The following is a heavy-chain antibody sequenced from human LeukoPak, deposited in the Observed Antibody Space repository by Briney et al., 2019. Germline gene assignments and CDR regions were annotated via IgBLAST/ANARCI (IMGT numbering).Heavy chain of an antibody. D-gene: IGHD3-22*01. CDR3: ARTPPFYDSSGYYLFPYYGMDV. Sequence: PSETLSLTCTVSGVSISSYYWSWLRQPPGKGLEWIGYIYYSGSTNYNPSLKSRVTISVDTSKNQFSLKLSSVTAADTAVYYCARTPPFYDSSGYYLFPYYGMDVWGQGTTVTVSS. CDR2: IYYSGST. J-gene: IGHJ6*02. CDR1: GVSISSYY. V-gene: IGHV4-59*01.